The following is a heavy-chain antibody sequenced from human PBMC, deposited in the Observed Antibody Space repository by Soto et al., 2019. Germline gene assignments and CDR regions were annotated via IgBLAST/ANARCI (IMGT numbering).Heavy chain of an antibody. V-gene: IGHV4-61*01. CDR3: ARDRDGAYVNFFRDHNLAMVI. J-gene: IGHJ6*02. CDR1: GGSVSSNSYY. D-gene: IGHD5-18*01. Sequence: SETLSLTCTVSGGSVSSNSYYWNWIRQPPGKGLEWIGYIYYTGSTNYNPSLKSRVTISVDTATNQSSLNISSVIAAHSSVFFCARDRDGAYVNFFRDHNLAMVIWGPETTVNV. CDR2: IYYTGST.